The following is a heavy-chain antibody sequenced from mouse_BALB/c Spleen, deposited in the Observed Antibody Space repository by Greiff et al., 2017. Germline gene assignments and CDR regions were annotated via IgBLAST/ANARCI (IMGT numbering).Heavy chain of an antibody. J-gene: IGHJ4*01. CDR2: IYPGNVNT. CDR3: AKHRYWAMDY. V-gene: IGHV1S56*01. D-gene: IGHD2-14*01. Sequence: VQLQQSGPELVKPGASVRISCKASGYTFTSYYIHWVKQRPGQGLEWIGWIYPGNVNTKYNEKFKGKATLTADKSSSTAYMQLSSLTSEDSAVYFCAKHRYWAMDYWGQGTSVTVSS. CDR1: GYTFTSYY.